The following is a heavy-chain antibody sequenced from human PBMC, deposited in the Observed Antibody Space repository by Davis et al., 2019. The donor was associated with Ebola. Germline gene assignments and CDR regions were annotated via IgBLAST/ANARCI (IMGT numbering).Heavy chain of an antibody. Sequence: GESLKISCAASGFTFSSYSMNWVRQAPGKGLEWVSYISSSSSTIYYADSVKGRFTISRDNAKNSLYLQMNSLRDEDTAVYYCARDSPYYYDSSGYNGDRDYWGQGTLVTVSS. D-gene: IGHD3-22*01. J-gene: IGHJ4*02. CDR2: ISSSSSTI. CDR3: ARDSPYYYDSSGYNGDRDY. CDR1: GFTFSSYS. V-gene: IGHV3-48*02.